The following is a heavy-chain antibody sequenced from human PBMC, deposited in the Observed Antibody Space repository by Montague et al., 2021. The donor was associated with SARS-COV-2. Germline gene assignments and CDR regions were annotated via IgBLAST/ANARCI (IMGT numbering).Heavy chain of an antibody. D-gene: IGHD5-18*01. CDR3: ARDFSDGYTPYFDF. J-gene: IGHJ4*02. CDR2: VYYTGTT. V-gene: IGHV4-59*01. CDR1: GGSISSYY. Sequence: SETLSLTCNVSGGSISSYYWSWIRQPPGRGLQWIGYVYYTGTTNYSPSLKSRVTISVDKSKNQFPLTLNSVTAADTAVYYCARDFSDGYTPYFDFWGQGTLVTVSP.